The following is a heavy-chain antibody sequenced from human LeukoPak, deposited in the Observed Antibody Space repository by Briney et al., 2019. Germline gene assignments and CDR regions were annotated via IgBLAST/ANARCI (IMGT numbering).Heavy chain of an antibody. CDR3: AISTPGGNGDY. D-gene: IGHD4-23*01. CDR2: INHSGST. V-gene: IGHV4-34*01. J-gene: IGHJ4*02. CDR1: GGSFSEYY. Sequence: SETLSLTCAVYGGSFSEYYWSWIYQPPGKGLEWIGEINHSGSTNYNPSLKSRVTISVDTSKKQFSLKLSPVTAADTAVYYCAISTPGGNGDYWGQGTLSPSPQ.